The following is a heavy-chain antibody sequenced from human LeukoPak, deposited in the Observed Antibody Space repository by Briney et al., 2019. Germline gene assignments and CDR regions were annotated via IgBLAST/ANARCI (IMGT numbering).Heavy chain of an antibody. V-gene: IGHV3-48*02. Sequence: GGSLRLSCAGSGFTFSSYSMNWVRQSPGKGLECVSYISTSGSTIYYADSVKGRFTVSRDNGKNSLYLQMNSLRDEDTAVYYCARVRDYYGSGNYLDYWGQGTLVTVSS. D-gene: IGHD3-10*01. CDR3: ARVRDYYGSGNYLDY. CDR1: GFTFSSYS. CDR2: ISTSGSTI. J-gene: IGHJ4*02.